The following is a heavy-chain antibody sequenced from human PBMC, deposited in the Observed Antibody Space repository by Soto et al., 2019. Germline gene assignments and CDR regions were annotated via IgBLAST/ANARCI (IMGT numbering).Heavy chain of an antibody. CDR3: ARREAYCSSTSCSPFDY. V-gene: IGHV4-59*08. D-gene: IGHD2-2*01. CDR1: GGSISSYY. J-gene: IGHJ4*02. Sequence: SETLSLTCTVSGGSISSYYWSWIRQPPGKGLEWVGYIYYSGSTNYNPSLKSRVTISVDTSKNQFTLKMSSVTAADTAVYYCARREAYCSSTSCSPFDYWGQGTRVTVS. CDR2: IYYSGST.